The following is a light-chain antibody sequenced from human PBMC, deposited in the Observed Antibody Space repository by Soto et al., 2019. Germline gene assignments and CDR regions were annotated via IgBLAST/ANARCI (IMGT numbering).Light chain of an antibody. CDR2: GAS. CDR1: QNIKNY. CDR3: QQTYNTPPWT. V-gene: IGKV1-39*01. J-gene: IGKJ1*01. Sequence: DIQMTQYPSSLSASVGDRVTITCRTSQNIKNYLNWYQQKPGRAPKLLIYGASDLQSGVPSRFSGSGSGTDFTLTISSLQSEDFATYYCQQTYNTPPWTFGQGTKVDIK.